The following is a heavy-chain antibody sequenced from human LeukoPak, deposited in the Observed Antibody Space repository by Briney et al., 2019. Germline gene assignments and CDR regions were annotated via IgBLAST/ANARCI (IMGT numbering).Heavy chain of an antibody. CDR2: ISGSGGST. CDR3: AKDLRFGEFFDY. Sequence: GGSLRLSCAASGFTFSSYAMSWVRQAPGQGLEWVSAISGSGGSTYYADSVKGRFTISRDNSKNTLYLQMNSLRAEDTAVYYCAKDLRFGEFFDYWGQGTLVTVSS. V-gene: IGHV3-23*01. D-gene: IGHD3-10*01. J-gene: IGHJ4*02. CDR1: GFTFSSYA.